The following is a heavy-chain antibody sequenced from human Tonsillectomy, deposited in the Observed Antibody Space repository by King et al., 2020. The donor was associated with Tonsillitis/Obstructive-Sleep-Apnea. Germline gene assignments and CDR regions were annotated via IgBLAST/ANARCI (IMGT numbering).Heavy chain of an antibody. D-gene: IGHD4/OR15-4a*01. J-gene: IGHJ3*02. CDR2: IWYDGSNK. CDR3: ATDAQVHNAFDI. CDR1: GFTFSIYG. Sequence: VQLVESGGGVVQPGRSLRLSCAASGFTFSIYGMHWVRQAPGKGLEWVAVIWYDGSNKYYADSVKGRFTISRDNSKNTLYLQMNSLRAEDTALYYCATDAQVHNAFDIWGQGTMVTVSS. V-gene: IGHV3-33*08.